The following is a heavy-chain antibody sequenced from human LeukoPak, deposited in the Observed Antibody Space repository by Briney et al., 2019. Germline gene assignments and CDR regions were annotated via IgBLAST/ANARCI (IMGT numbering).Heavy chain of an antibody. D-gene: IGHD3-10*01. V-gene: IGHV4-59*01. CDR3: ARSGLHYYYGMDV. J-gene: IGHJ6*02. CDR1: GGSISSYY. CDR2: IYYSGST. Sequence: SETLSLTCTVSGGSISSYYWSWVRQPPGKGLEWIGCIYYSGSTNYSPSLKSRVTISVDTSKNQFSLKLSSVTAADTAVYYCARSGLHYYYGMDVWGQGTTVTVSS.